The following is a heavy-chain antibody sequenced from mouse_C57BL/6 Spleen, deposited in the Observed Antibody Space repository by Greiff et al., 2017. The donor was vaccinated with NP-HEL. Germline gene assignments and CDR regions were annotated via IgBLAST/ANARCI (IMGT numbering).Heavy chain of an antibody. Sequence: VQRVESGPELVKPGASVKISCKASGYSFTSYYIHWVKQRPGQGLEWIGWIYPGSGNTKYNEKFKGKATLTADTSSSTAYMQLSSLTSEDSAVYYCARTLYDYAYWYFDVWGTGTTVTVSS. V-gene: IGHV1-66*01. CDR1: GYSFTSYY. J-gene: IGHJ1*03. CDR3: ARTLYDYAYWYFDV. CDR2: IYPGSGNT. D-gene: IGHD2-4*01.